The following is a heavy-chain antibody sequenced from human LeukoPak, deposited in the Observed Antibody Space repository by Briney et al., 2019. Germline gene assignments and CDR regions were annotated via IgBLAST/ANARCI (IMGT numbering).Heavy chain of an antibody. CDR1: GFTFSSYS. J-gene: IGHJ4*02. V-gene: IGHV3-48*02. CDR2: ISSSSSII. CDR3: AKSDTYRFDY. Sequence: GGSLRLSCAASGFTFSSYSMNWVRQAPGKGLEWLSYISSSSSIIYYADSVKGRFTISRDNAKNSLYLQMNSLRDEDTAVYYSAKSDTYRFDYWGQGTLVTVSS. D-gene: IGHD2-21*02.